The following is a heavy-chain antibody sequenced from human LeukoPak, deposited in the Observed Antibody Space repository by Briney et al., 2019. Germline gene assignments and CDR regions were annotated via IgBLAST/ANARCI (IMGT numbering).Heavy chain of an antibody. CDR1: GASISGSGYY. Sequence: SETLSLTCAVSGASISGSGYYLGWIRQPPGKGLEWIGNIYYTGSTYYNASLQSRVTISIDTSKNQFSLRLNSVTAAGTAMYYCVKSGGYGLIDYWGQGTLVTVSS. D-gene: IGHD1-26*01. CDR3: VKSGGYGLIDY. CDR2: IYYTGST. J-gene: IGHJ4*02. V-gene: IGHV4-39*01.